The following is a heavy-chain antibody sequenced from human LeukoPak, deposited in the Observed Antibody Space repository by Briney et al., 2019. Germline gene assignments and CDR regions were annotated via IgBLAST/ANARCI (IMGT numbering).Heavy chain of an antibody. CDR2: ISAYNGNT. Sequence: ASVKVSCKASSYTFTSYGISWVRQAPGQGLEWMGWISAYNGNTNYAQKLQGRVTMTTDTSTSTAYMELRSLRSDDTAVYYCARVAYDDFWSGYSPRYFDYWGQGTLVTVSS. J-gene: IGHJ4*02. CDR1: SYTFTSYG. CDR3: ARVAYDDFWSGYSPRYFDY. V-gene: IGHV1-18*01. D-gene: IGHD3-3*01.